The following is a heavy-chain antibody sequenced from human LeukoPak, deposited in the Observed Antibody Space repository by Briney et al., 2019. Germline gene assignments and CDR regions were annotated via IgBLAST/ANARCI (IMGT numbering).Heavy chain of an antibody. V-gene: IGHV4-61*02. CDR1: GGSISSGSYY. Sequence: SETLSLTCTVSGGSISSGSYYWSWIRQPAGTGLEWIGRIYTSGSTNYNPSLKSRVTVSVDTSKNQFSLKLSSVTAADTAVYYCASSKRGYSGYAGYFDYWGQGTLVTVSS. CDR2: IYTSGST. D-gene: IGHD5-12*01. CDR3: ASSKRGYSGYAGYFDY. J-gene: IGHJ4*02.